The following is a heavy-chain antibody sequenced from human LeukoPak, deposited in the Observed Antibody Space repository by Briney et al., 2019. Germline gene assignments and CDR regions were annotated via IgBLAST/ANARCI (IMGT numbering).Heavy chain of an antibody. V-gene: IGHV3-9*01. Sequence: GRSLRLSCAASGFTFDGYAMHWVRQAPGKGLEWVSGISWNSGSIGYADSVKGRFTISRDNAKNSLYLQMNSLRAEDTALYYCAKDIGSSDYYYMDVWGKGTTVTVSS. CDR2: ISWNSGSI. D-gene: IGHD6-6*01. CDR1: GFTFDGYA. CDR3: AKDIGSSDYYYMDV. J-gene: IGHJ6*03.